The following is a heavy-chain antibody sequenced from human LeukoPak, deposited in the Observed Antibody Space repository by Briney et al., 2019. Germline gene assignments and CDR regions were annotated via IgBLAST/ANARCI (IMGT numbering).Heavy chain of an antibody. CDR3: AREGGLVGATWG. CDR2: IYSSGST. D-gene: IGHD1-26*01. Sequence: SETLSLTCTVSGGSISSSSYYWGWIRQPPGKGLEWIGSIYSSGSTYYNPSLKGRVTISVDTSKNRFSLKLSSVTAADTAVYYCAREGGLVGATWGWGQGTLVTVSS. CDR1: GGSISSSSYY. V-gene: IGHV4-39*07. J-gene: IGHJ4*02.